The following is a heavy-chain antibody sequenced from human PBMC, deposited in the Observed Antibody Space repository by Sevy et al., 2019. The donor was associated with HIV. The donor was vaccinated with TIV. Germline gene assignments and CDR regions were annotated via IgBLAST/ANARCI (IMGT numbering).Heavy chain of an antibody. CDR1: GFTFSSYA. D-gene: IGHD3-22*01. V-gene: IGHV3-23*01. Sequence: GGSLRLSCAASGFTFSSYAMSWVRQAPGKGLEWVSPISGSGGSTYYADSVKGRFTISRDNSKNTLYLQMNSLRAEDTAVYYCAKTTYDSSGYYWYYFDYWGQGTLVTVSS. CDR3: AKTTYDSSGYYWYYFDY. J-gene: IGHJ4*02. CDR2: ISGSGGST.